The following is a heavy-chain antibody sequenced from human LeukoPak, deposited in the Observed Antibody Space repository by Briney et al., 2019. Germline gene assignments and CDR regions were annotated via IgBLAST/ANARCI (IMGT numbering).Heavy chain of an antibody. V-gene: IGHV3-30*02. CDR2: IRNDGSII. Sequence: GGSLRLSCAASGFTFSSYAMSWVRQAPGKGLEWVAFIRNDGSIIYNADSVKGRFTISRDNSKNTLYLQMNSLRVDDTAVYYCAKDTPLCYFDYWGQGTLVTVSS. J-gene: IGHJ4*02. D-gene: IGHD3-16*01. CDR3: AKDTPLCYFDY. CDR1: GFTFSSYA.